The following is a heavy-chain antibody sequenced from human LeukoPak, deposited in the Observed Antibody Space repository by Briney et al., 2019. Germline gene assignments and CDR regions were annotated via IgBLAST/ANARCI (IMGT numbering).Heavy chain of an antibody. V-gene: IGHV4-4*02. CDR3: TRGGTDALSY. CDR1: GDSISSNHW. Sequence: SGTLSLTCAVSGDSISSNHWWSWVRQPPGKGLEWIGEVSHSGGTSYNPSLKSRVTLSVDKSKNQFSLTLTSLTAADTAVYYCTRGGTDALSYWGQGALVTVSS. CDR2: VSHSGGT. D-gene: IGHD3-16*01. J-gene: IGHJ4*02.